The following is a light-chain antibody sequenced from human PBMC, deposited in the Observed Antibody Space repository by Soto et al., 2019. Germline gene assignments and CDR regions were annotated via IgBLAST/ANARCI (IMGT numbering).Light chain of an antibody. CDR3: TSYVAGGAGV. Sequence: QSAPTQPASVSGSPGQSITISRTGTNNDVGGFDFVSWYHQHPGKAPELVSYEVSNRPSGVSNRFSGSKSGNTASLTISGLQAEDESDYYCTSYVAGGAGVFGGGTKVTVL. CDR2: EVS. CDR1: NNDVGGFDF. V-gene: IGLV2-14*01. J-gene: IGLJ3*02.